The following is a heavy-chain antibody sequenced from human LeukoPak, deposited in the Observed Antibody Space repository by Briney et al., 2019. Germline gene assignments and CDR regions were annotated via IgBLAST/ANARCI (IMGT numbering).Heavy chain of an antibody. D-gene: IGHD6-19*01. CDR3: ARYNGYSSGWYVPNPTFDY. Sequence: GASVKVSCKASGYTFTSYGISWVRQAPGQGLEWMGWISAYNGNTSYAQKLQGRVTMTTDTSTSTAYMELRSLGSDDTAVYYCARYNGYSSGWYVPNPTFDYWGQGTLVTVSS. V-gene: IGHV1-18*04. CDR1: GYTFTSYG. CDR2: ISAYNGNT. J-gene: IGHJ4*02.